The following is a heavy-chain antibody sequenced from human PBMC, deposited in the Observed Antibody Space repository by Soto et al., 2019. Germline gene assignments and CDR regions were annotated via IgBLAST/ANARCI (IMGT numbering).Heavy chain of an antibody. J-gene: IGHJ4*02. Sequence: QVQLVESGGGVVQPGRSLRLSCAASGFTFSSYAMHWVRQAPGKGLEWVAVISYDGSNKYYADSVKGRFTISRDNSKNTLYLKMNGLRAGDTVVYYCAREDLGGATGRWGQGPLVTVPS. V-gene: IGHV3-30-3*01. CDR3: AREDLGGATGR. CDR2: ISYDGSNK. CDR1: GFTFSSYA. D-gene: IGHD1-26*01.